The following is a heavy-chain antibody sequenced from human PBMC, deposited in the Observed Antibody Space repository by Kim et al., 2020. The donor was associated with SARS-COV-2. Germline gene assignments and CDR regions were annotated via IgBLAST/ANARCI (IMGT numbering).Heavy chain of an antibody. CDR2: GSQ. J-gene: IGHJ4*02. V-gene: IGHV3-23*01. D-gene: IGHD3-10*01. CDR3: AKDRHGSGS. Sequence: GSQYYADSVKGRFTISRDNSKNTLYLEMNSLGAEETAVYYGAKDRHGSGSWGQGTLVTVSS.